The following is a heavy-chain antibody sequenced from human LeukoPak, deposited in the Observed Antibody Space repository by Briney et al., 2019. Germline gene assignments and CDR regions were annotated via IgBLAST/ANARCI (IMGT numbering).Heavy chain of an antibody. CDR2: ISYDGSNK. CDR1: GFTFSSYG. J-gene: IGHJ6*02. D-gene: IGHD6-13*01. Sequence: GGPLRLSCAASGFTFSSYGMHWVRQAPGKGLEWVAVISYDGSNKYYADSVKGRFTISRDNSKNTLYLQMNSLRAEDTAVYYCAKSGAACMDVWGQGTTVTVSS. V-gene: IGHV3-30*18. CDR3: AKSGAACMDV.